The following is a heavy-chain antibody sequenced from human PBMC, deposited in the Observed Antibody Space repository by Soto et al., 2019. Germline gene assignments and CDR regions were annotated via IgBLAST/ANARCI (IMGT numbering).Heavy chain of an antibody. CDR3: AGEGGYCSGGSCYLGYGMDV. CDR1: GGSISSYY. J-gene: IGHJ6*02. CDR2: IYYSGST. V-gene: IGHV4-59*01. Sequence: PSETLSLTCTVSGGSISSYYWSWIRQPPGKGLEWIGYIYYSGSTNYNPSLKSRVTISVDTSKNQFSLKLSSVTAADTAVYYCAGEGGYCSGGSCYLGYGMDVWGQGTTVTVSS. D-gene: IGHD2-15*01.